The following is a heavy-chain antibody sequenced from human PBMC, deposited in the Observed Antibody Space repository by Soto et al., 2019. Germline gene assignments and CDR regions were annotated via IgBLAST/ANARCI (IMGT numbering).Heavy chain of an antibody. J-gene: IGHJ4*02. Sequence: GSLRLSCATSGFILSDCAMNWVRQAPGKGLEWVSSISGSSGVTYYADSVKGRFTISRDNAKNTLYLQMNSLRAEDTAVYYCAKDQRLYSPPVDYWGQGTLVTVSS. CDR3: AKDQRLYSPPVDY. V-gene: IGHV3-23*01. CDR2: ISGSSGVT. CDR1: GFILSDCA. D-gene: IGHD2-8*01.